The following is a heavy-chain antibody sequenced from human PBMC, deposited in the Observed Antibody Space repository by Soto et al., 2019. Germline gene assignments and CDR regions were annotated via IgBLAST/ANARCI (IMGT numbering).Heavy chain of an antibody. J-gene: IGHJ6*02. D-gene: IGHD6-13*01. CDR1: GFTFSSYW. CDR2: IKQDGSEK. Sequence: PGGSLRLSCAASGFTFSSYWMSWVRQAPGKGLEWVANIKQDGSEKYYVDSVKGRFTISRDNAKNSLYLQMNSLRAEDTAVYYCARAGYSSSWYPVGMNYYYYYGMDVWGQGTTVTVSS. V-gene: IGHV3-7*01. CDR3: ARAGYSSSWYPVGMNYYYYYGMDV.